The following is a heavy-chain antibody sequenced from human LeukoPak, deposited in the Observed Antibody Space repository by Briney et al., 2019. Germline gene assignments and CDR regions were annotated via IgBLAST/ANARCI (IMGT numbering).Heavy chain of an antibody. V-gene: IGHV3-74*01. J-gene: IGHJ4*02. Sequence: GGSLRLSCAASGFTFSSYWMHWVRQAPGKGLVWVSLINCDGSSTNYADSVKGRLTISRDNAKNTLYLHMNSLRAEDTAVYYCIRSVYDGSGYYRVLEYWGQGTLVTVSS. CDR1: GFTFSSYW. D-gene: IGHD3-22*01. CDR2: INCDGSST. CDR3: IRSVYDGSGYYRVLEY.